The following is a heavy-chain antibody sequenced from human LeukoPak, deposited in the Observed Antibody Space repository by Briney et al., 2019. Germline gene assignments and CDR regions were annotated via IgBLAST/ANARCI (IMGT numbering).Heavy chain of an antibody. Sequence: AGGSLRLSCAASGFTVSSNYMSWVRQAPGKGLEWVAVVWSDGSSEHYADSVRDRFTLSRDNSKNTLYLQMNSLRAEDTAVYYCARDRTGDHYFDYWGQGILVTVSS. D-gene: IGHD7-27*01. CDR2: VWSDGSSE. CDR1: GFTVSSNY. J-gene: IGHJ4*02. CDR3: ARDRTGDHYFDY. V-gene: IGHV3-33*08.